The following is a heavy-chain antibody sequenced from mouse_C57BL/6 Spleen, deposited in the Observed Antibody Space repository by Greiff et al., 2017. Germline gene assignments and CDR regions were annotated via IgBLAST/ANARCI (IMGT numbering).Heavy chain of an antibody. CDR1: GFTFSDSG. CDR3: ARASYYRRDYLDY. J-gene: IGHJ2*01. CDR2: ISSGSSTI. D-gene: IGHD2-12*01. Sequence: DVKLVESGGGLVKPGGSLKLSCAASGFTFSDSGMHWVRQAPEKGLEWVAYISSGSSTIYYADTVKGRFTISRDNAKNTLFLHMTSLRSEDTAMYYCARASYYRRDYLDYWGQGTTLTVSS. V-gene: IGHV5-17*01.